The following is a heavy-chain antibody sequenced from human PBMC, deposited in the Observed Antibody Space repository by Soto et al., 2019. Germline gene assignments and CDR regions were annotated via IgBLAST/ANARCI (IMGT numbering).Heavy chain of an antibody. CDR3: ARGQKTPRYYYSSYMAV. V-gene: IGHV4-34*01. J-gene: IGHJ6*03. CDR2: INHSGST. CDR1: GGSFSGYY. Sequence: PSETLSLTCAVYGGSFSGYYWSWIRQPPGKGLEWIGEINHSGSTNYNPSLKSRVTISVDTSKNQFSLKLSSVTAADTAVYYFARGQKTPRYYYSSYMAVWGKGATVTVSS.